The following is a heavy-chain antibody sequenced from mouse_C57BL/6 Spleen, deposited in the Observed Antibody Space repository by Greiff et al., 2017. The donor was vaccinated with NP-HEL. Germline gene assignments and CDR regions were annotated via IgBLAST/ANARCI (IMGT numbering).Heavy chain of an antibody. CDR2: ISSGGSYT. J-gene: IGHJ4*01. CDR1: GFTFSSYG. V-gene: IGHV5-6*01. D-gene: IGHD1-1*01. CDR3: ARQDGSSFYAMDY. Sequence: EVQLQESGGDLVKPGGSLKLSCAASGFTFSSYGMSWVRQTPDKRLEWVATISSGGSYTYYPDSVKGRFTISRDNAKNTLYLQMSSLKSEDTAMYYCARQDGSSFYAMDYWGQGTSVTVSS.